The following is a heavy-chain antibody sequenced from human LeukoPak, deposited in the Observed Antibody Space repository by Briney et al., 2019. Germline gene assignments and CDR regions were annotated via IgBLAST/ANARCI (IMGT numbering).Heavy chain of an antibody. CDR1: GFTVSSNY. D-gene: IGHD4-17*01. CDR2: IYSGGST. J-gene: IGHJ4*02. V-gene: IGHV3-53*01. CDR3: ARVLWNGDYPRFDY. Sequence: GGSLRLSCAAAGFTVSSNYMSWVRQAPGKGLEWISIIYSGGSTYYADSVKGRFTISRDNSRNTLYLQMNSLRAEDTAVYYCARVLWNGDYPRFDYWGQGTLVTVSS.